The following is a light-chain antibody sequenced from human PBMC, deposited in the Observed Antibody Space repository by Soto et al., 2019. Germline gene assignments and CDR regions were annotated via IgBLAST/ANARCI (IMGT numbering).Light chain of an antibody. CDR1: SGHSSYA. CDR2: LNSDGSH. CDR3: QTWGTDTVV. J-gene: IGLJ2*01. V-gene: IGLV4-69*01. Sequence: QPVLTQSPSASASLGASVKLTCTLSSGHSSYAIAWHQQQSEKGPRYLMKLNSDGSHRKGDGIPDRFSGSSSGAERYLTISSLQSEDEADYYCQTWGTDTVVFGGGTQLTVL.